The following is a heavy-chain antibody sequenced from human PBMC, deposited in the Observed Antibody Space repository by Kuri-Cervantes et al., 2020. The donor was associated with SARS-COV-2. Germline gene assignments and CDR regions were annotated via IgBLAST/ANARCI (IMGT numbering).Heavy chain of an antibody. V-gene: IGHV3-74*01. J-gene: IGHJ4*02. CDR3: VRDGDHWNFDY. CDR1: GYSISSGYY. Sequence: LSLTCGVSGYSISSGYYWGWIRQPPGKGLVWVSRINPDGSYTNNADSVKGRFTLSRDNAKNMLFLQMNSLRAEDTAVYYCVRDGDHWNFDYWGQGTLVTVSS. D-gene: IGHD1-1*01. CDR2: INPDGSYT.